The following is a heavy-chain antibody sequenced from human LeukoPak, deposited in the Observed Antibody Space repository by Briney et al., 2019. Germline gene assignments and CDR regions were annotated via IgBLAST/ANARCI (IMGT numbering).Heavy chain of an antibody. Sequence: SETLSLTCTVSGGSISSYQWSWIRQPPGKGLEWIGNIYYSGSANYNPSLKSRVTISVDTSKNQFSLKLSPVTAADTAVYYCARGGSYFDSWGQGTLVTVSS. D-gene: IGHD1-26*01. CDR1: GGSISSYQ. V-gene: IGHV4-59*01. J-gene: IGHJ4*02. CDR2: IYYSGSA. CDR3: ARGGSYFDS.